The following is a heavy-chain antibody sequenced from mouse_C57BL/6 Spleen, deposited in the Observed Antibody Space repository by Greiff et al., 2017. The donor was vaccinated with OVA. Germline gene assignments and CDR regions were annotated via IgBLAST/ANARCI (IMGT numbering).Heavy chain of an antibody. Sequence: EVHLVESGPGLVKPSQSLSLTCSVTGYSITSGYYWNWIRQFPGNKLEWMGYISYDGSNNYNPSLKNRISITRDTSKNQFFLKLNSVTTEDTATYYCARFYYDFFDYWGQGTTLTVSS. CDR3: ARFYYDFFDY. J-gene: IGHJ2*01. V-gene: IGHV3-6*01. CDR1: GYSITSGYY. CDR2: ISYDGSN. D-gene: IGHD2-1*01.